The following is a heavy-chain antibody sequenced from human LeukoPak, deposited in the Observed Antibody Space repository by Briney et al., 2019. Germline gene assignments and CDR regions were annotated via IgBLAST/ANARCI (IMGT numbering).Heavy chain of an antibody. CDR1: GFTLSNSA. CDR3: AKGIYSSGWSYFDY. CDR2: LSCSGITT. J-gene: IGHJ4*01. Sequence: GGSLRLSCAASGFTLSNSAMRWVGQAPGKGLEWVSTLSCSGITTYYAASVKGRFTISRDNSKNTLYLQMNSLRAEDTAVYYCAKGIYSSGWSYFDYWGHGTLVTVSS. D-gene: IGHD6-19*01. V-gene: IGHV3-23*01.